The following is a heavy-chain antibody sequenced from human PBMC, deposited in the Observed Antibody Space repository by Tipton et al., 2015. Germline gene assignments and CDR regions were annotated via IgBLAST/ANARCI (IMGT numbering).Heavy chain of an antibody. J-gene: IGHJ4*02. Sequence: GSLRLSCAASGFTFSNYWMSWVRQAPGKGLEWVANIKPDGSDQYYVDSVKGRFTFSRDNAKNTLYLQMNSLRAEDTAVYYCARGQWLVNYWGQGTLVTVSS. CDR2: IKPDGSDQ. CDR1: GFTFSNYW. D-gene: IGHD6-19*01. V-gene: IGHV3-7*03. CDR3: ARGQWLVNY.